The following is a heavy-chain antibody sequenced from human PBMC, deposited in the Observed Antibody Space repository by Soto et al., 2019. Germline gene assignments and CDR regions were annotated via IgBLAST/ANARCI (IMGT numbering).Heavy chain of an antibody. Sequence: QVQLVESGGGVVQPGRSLRLSCAASGFTFSSYGMHWVRQAPGKGLEWVAVISYDGSNKYYADSVRGRFTISRDNSTKTLYMPMTSLRAEDTAVYYCAKDNCISTSCYRLYNWFDPWGQGTLVTVSS. V-gene: IGHV3-30*18. D-gene: IGHD2-2*01. CDR1: GFTFSSYG. CDR2: ISYDGSNK. J-gene: IGHJ5*02. CDR3: AKDNCISTSCYRLYNWFDP.